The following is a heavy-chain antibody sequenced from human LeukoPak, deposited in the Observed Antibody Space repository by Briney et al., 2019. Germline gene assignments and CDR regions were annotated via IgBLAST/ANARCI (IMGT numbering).Heavy chain of an antibody. CDR2: IRYDGSNK. J-gene: IGHJ4*02. V-gene: IGHV3-30*02. D-gene: IGHD2-2*02. Sequence: GGSLRLSCAASGFTFSSYSMHWVRQAPGKGLEWVAFIRYDGSNKYYADSVKGRFTISRDNSKNTLYLQMNSLRAEDTAVYYCAKDWRSRYCSSTSCYSLDYWGQGTLVTVSS. CDR3: AKDWRSRYCSSTSCYSLDY. CDR1: GFTFSSYS.